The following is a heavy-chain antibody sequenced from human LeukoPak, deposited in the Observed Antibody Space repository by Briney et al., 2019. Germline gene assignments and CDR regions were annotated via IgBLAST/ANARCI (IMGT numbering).Heavy chain of an antibody. V-gene: IGHV4-39*07. CDR1: GGSISSSSYY. J-gene: IGHJ4*02. CDR3: ARGGMAGGYFDY. D-gene: IGHD5-24*01. CDR2: IYYSGST. Sequence: PSETLSLTCTVSGGSISSSSYYWGWIRQPPGKGLEWIGSIYYSGSTYYNPSLESRVTISVDTSKNQFSLKLSSVTAADTAVYYGARGGMAGGYFDYWGQGTLVTVSS.